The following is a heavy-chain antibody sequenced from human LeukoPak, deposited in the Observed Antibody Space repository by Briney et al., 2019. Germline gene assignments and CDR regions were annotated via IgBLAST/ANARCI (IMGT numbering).Heavy chain of an antibody. J-gene: IGHJ4*02. CDR3: ARGEAHDYRGYYFDY. V-gene: IGHV4-59*01. Sequence: TSSETLSPTCTVSGGSISSYYWSWIRQPPGKGLEWIGYIYYSGSTNYNPSLKSRVTISVDTSKNQFSLKLSSVTAADTAVYYCARGEAHDYRGYYFDYWGQGTLVTVSS. D-gene: IGHD5-12*01. CDR2: IYYSGST. CDR1: GGSISSYY.